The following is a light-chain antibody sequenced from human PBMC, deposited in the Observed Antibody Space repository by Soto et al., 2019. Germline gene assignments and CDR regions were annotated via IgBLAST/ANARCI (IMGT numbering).Light chain of an antibody. CDR3: CSYAGSRV. CDR1: SSDVGSYNL. Sequence: QSALTPPASVSGSPGQSITISCTGTSSDVGSYNLVSWYQQHPGKAPKLMIYEVSKRPSGVSNRFSGSKSGNTASLTISGLQAEDEADYYCCSYAGSRVFGTGTKLTVL. V-gene: IGLV2-23*02. J-gene: IGLJ1*01. CDR2: EVS.